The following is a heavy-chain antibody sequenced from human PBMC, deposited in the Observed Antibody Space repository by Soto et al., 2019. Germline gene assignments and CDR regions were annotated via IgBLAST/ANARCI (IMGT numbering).Heavy chain of an antibody. CDR2: MNPGSGDT. Sequence: ASVKVSCKASGYSFTNNDVSWVRQATGQGLEWMGWMNPGSGDTGYAQKFQGRVTMTRDISTATAYMELSSLRSDDTAIYYCARMETFGSLNWFDPWGQGTLVTVSS. D-gene: IGHD3-16*01. CDR3: ARMETFGSLNWFDP. J-gene: IGHJ5*02. V-gene: IGHV1-8*01. CDR1: GYSFTNND.